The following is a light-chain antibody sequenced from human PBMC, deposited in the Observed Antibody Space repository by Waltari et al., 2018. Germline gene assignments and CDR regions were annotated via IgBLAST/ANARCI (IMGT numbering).Light chain of an antibody. V-gene: IGLV2-14*01. Sequence: QSALTQPASVSGSPGQSITIPCTGTSSDVGGYNVVTWYQQHPGKAPKLLIYEVSNRPSGVSNRFSGSESGNTASLTISGLQAEDEADYYCSSYTSSSTTVVFGGGTKLTVL. J-gene: IGLJ2*01. CDR1: SSDVGGYNV. CDR2: EVS. CDR3: SSYTSSSTTVV.